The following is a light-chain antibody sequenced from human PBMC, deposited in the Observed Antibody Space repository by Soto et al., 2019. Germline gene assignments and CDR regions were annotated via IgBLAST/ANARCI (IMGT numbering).Light chain of an antibody. CDR1: SSDVGAYNY. J-gene: IGLJ2*01. V-gene: IGLV2-14*01. Sequence: QSVLTQPASVSGSPGQSITISCTGTSSDVGAYNYVSWYQQHPGKAPKLMIYEVSNRPSGVSNRFSGSKSGNTASLTISGLQAEDEAEYFCQSYDSSLTVVFGGGTKLTVL. CDR2: EVS. CDR3: QSYDSSLTVV.